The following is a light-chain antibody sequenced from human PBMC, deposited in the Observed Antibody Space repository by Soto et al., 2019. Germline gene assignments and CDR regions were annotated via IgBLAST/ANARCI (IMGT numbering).Light chain of an antibody. J-gene: IGLJ2*01. Sequence: LTQPASVSGSPGQSITISCTGTSSDVGGYKYVSWYQQHPGKAPKLMISEVSNRPSGVSNRFSGSKSGNTASLTISGLQAEDEADYYCSSYTTISTVIFGGGTKLTVL. CDR1: SSDVGGYKY. CDR3: SSYTTISTVI. CDR2: EVS. V-gene: IGLV2-14*01.